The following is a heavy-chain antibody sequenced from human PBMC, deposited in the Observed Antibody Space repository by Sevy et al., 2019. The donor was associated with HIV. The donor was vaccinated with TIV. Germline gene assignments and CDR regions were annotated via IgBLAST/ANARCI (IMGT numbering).Heavy chain of an antibody. V-gene: IGHV3-33*01. CDR3: ARDSLNGLDP. CDR2: IWYDGINK. Sequence: GGSLRLSCVASGFIFSTYGMHWVRQAPGKGLEWVAVIWYDGINKDYADSVKGRFIISRDNSKNTMYLEMDSLRAEDTAVYYCARDSLNGLDPWGQGALVTVSS. J-gene: IGHJ5*02. CDR1: GFIFSTYG. D-gene: IGHD2-8*01.